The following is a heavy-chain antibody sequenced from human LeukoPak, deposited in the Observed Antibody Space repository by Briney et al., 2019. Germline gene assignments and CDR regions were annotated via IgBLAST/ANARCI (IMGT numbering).Heavy chain of an antibody. CDR2: IIPIFGTA. D-gene: IGHD3-10*01. CDR3: ARSGVLLWFGDQEKATFNY. Sequence: SVKVSCKASGGTFSSYAISWVRQAPGQGLEWMGGIIPIFGTANYAQKFQGRVTITTDESTSTAYMELSSLRSEDTAVYYCARSGVLLWFGDQEKATFNYWGQGTLVTVSS. J-gene: IGHJ4*02. V-gene: IGHV1-69*05. CDR1: GGTFSSYA.